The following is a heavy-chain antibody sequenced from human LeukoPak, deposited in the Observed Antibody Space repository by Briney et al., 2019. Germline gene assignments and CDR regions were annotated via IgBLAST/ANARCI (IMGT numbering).Heavy chain of an antibody. J-gene: IGHJ2*01. V-gene: IGHV4-34*01. CDR3: ARALVRATMVWYFDL. CDR1: GGSFSGYY. CDR2: ISHSGST. D-gene: IGHD5-12*01. Sequence: ASETLSLTCAVSGGSFSGYYWSWIRQPPGKGLGWIGEISHSGSTNYSPSLKSRVTISVDTSKNQFSLNLSSVTAADTAVYYCARALVRATMVWYFDLWGRGTLVTVPS.